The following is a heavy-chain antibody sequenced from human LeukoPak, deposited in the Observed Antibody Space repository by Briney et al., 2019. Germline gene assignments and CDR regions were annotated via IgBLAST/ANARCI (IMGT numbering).Heavy chain of an antibody. J-gene: IGHJ4*02. CDR3: AKDQMDDSSGYYFDY. Sequence: GGSLRLSCAASGFTVSSNYMSWVRQAPGKGLEWVSVIYSGNNTYYADSVKGRFTISRDNSKNTLYLQMNSLRAEDTAVYYCAKDQMDDSSGYYFDYWGQGTLVTVSS. D-gene: IGHD3-22*01. CDR2: IYSGNNT. CDR1: GFTVSSNY. V-gene: IGHV3-53*01.